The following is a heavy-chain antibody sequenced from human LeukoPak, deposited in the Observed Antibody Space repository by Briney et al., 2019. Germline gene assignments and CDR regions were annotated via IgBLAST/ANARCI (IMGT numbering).Heavy chain of an antibody. CDR3: ARQNFVDVLRYFDWLLGVYYYYYMDV. CDR1: GGSISSYY. V-gene: IGHV4-4*07. D-gene: IGHD3-9*01. CDR2: IYTSGST. Sequence: SETLSLSCTVSGGSISSYYWSWIRQPAGKGLEWIGRIYTSGSTNYNPSLKSRVTMSVDTSKNQFSLKLSSVTAADTAVYYCARQNFVDVLRYFDWLLGVYYYYYMDVWGKGTTVTISS. J-gene: IGHJ6*03.